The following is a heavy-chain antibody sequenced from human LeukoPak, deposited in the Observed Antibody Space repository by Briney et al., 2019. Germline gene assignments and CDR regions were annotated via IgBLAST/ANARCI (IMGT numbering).Heavy chain of an antibody. CDR1: GYTFTSYY. J-gene: IGHJ5*02. CDR3: ARGSPDIIAAAGGNWFDP. CDR2: INPSGGST. Sequence: ASVKVSCKASGYTFTSYYMHWVRQAPGQGLEWIGIINPSGGSTIYAQKFQGRVTMTRDTSTSTVYMELSSLRSEDTAVYYCARGSPDIIAAAGGNWFDPWGQGTLVTVSS. V-gene: IGHV1-46*03. D-gene: IGHD6-13*01.